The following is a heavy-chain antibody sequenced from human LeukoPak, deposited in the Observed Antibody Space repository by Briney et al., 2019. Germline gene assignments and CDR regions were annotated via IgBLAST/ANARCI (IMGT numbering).Heavy chain of an antibody. CDR3: ARVRDCGGKYWYFDL. CDR1: GGSISSYY. CDR2: IYTSGST. Sequence: PSETLSLTCTVSGGSISSYYWSWIRQPAGKGLEWIGRIYTSGSTNYNPSLKSRVTMSVDTSKNQFSLKLSSVTAADTAVYYCARVRDCGGKYWYFDLWGRGTLVTVSS. D-gene: IGHD2-15*01. J-gene: IGHJ2*01. V-gene: IGHV4-4*07.